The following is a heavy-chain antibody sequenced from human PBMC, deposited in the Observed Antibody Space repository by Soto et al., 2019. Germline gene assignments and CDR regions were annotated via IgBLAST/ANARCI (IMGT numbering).Heavy chain of an antibody. V-gene: IGHV4-4*07. Sequence: SETLSLTCTVSGGSIRNYFWTWIRQPAGKGLEWIGRIYSSGNTVYNASLKSRVTMSIDMSKNQFSLKLSSMTAADTAVYYCVRDVESPGISGSWGAFDIWGQGTVVT. CDR3: VRDVESPGISGSWGAFDI. CDR1: GGSIRNYF. J-gene: IGHJ3*02. CDR2: IYSSGNT. D-gene: IGHD1-20*01.